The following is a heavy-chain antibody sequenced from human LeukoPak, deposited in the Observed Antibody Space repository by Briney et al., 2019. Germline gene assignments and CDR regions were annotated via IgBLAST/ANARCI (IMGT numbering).Heavy chain of an antibody. CDR3: ARARPAARKGPGTHAFDI. V-gene: IGHV4-4*07. Sequence: PSETLSLTCTVSGGSISSYYWGWIRQPAGKGLEWIGRIYTSGSTNYNPSLKSRVTMSVDTSKNQFSLKLSSVTAADTAVYYCARARPAARKGPGTHAFDIWGQGTMVTVSS. CDR1: GGSISSYY. J-gene: IGHJ3*02. D-gene: IGHD2-2*01. CDR2: IYTSGST.